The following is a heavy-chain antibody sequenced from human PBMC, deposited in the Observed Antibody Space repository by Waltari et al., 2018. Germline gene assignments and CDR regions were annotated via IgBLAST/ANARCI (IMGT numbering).Heavy chain of an antibody. CDR3: TITSNWKVRQFDY. J-gene: IGHJ4*02. CDR2: RDPEDDET. D-gene: IGHD1-1*01. V-gene: IGHV1-69-2*01. CDR1: GYTFSDYC. Sequence: EVHLVQSGAEVKKPGATVRLSCKASGYTFSDYCVHWVRQAPGTGLEWMGLRDPEDDETMYAEKFQGRVTITADTSTGTAYMQLSSMGSVDTAVYDCTITSNWKVRQFDYWGQGTQVTVSS.